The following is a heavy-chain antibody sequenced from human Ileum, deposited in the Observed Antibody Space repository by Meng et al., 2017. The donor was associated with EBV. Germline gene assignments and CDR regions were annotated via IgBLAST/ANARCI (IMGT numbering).Heavy chain of an antibody. D-gene: IGHD3-3*01. CDR2: IPSDGNNK. Sequence: QVQRVESGGGVVQPGRSLRLSCAVSGLTFSYAGMHWVRQAPGKGLEWVTFIPSDGNNKIYPDPVKGRFTVSRDDSKNSVYLQMNSLTPGDTAVYYCAKDKGVRSINYWGQGTLVTVSS. CDR3: AKDKGVRSINY. CDR1: GLTFSYAG. V-gene: IGHV3-30*18. J-gene: IGHJ4*02.